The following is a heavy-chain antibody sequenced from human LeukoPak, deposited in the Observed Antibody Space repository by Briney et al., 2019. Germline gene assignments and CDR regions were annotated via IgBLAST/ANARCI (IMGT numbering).Heavy chain of an antibody. Sequence: GGSLRLSCAASGFTFSSYAMGWVRQAPGKGLEWVSAISISGGTTYYADSVKGRFTISRDNSRNTLYLQMSSLRAEDTAVYYCAKETKGLYGAYDYWGQGTLVTVSS. CDR1: GFTFSSYA. CDR3: AKETKGLYGAYDY. J-gene: IGHJ4*02. CDR2: ISISGGTT. D-gene: IGHD4-17*01. V-gene: IGHV3-23*01.